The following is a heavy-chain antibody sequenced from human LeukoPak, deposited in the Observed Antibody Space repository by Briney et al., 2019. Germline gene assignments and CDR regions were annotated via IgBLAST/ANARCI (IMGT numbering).Heavy chain of an antibody. CDR2: ISWDGGST. D-gene: IGHD6-6*01. CDR3: AKDAGGVAARHFYYYYYMDV. CDR1: GFTFDDYA. Sequence: GGSLRLSCAASGFTFDDYAMHWVRQAPGKGLEWVSLISWDGGSTYYADSVKGRFTISRDNSKNSLYLQMNSLRAEDTALYYCAKDAGGVAARHFYYYYYMDVWGKGTTVTVSS. V-gene: IGHV3-43D*03. J-gene: IGHJ6*03.